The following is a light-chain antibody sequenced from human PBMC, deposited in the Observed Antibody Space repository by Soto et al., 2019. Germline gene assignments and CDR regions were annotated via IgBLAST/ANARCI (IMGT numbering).Light chain of an antibody. CDR3: NSITSSNTYV. CDR2: DVT. CDR1: GSDVGAYNY. Sequence: QSALTQPASVSGSLGQSITISCTGTGSDVGAYNYVTWYQHPPGKAPKLIIYDVTNRPSGVSNRFSGSKSGNTASLTISGLQAEDEADYYCNSITSSNTYVFGTGTKLTVL. J-gene: IGLJ1*01. V-gene: IGLV2-14*03.